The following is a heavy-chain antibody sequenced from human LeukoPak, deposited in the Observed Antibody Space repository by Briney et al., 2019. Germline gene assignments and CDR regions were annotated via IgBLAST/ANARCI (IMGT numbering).Heavy chain of an antibody. CDR1: GYSVSSNSY. CDR2: IHHGGNT. V-gene: IGHV4-38-2*02. J-gene: IGHJ3*01. CDR3: ARWLGNGFDV. D-gene: IGHD6-19*01. Sequence: SETLSLTCIVSGYSVSSNSYWAWNRQSPGKGLEWIGSIHHGGNTYYNPSLMSRVTMSIDTSMNQCSLTLNSVTAADTAIFYCARWLGNGFDVWGQGTVVTVSS.